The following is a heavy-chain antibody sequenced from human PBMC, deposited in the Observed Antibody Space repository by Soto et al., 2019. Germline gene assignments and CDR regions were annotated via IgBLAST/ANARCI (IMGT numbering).Heavy chain of an antibody. CDR3: ARRVYDSSGYYLYYFDY. Sequence: GESLKISCKGSGYSFTSYWIGWVCQMPGKGLEWMGIIYPGDSDTRYSPSFQGQVTISADKSISTAYLQWSSLKASDTAMYYCARRVYDSSGYYLYYFDYWGQGTLVTVSS. V-gene: IGHV5-51*01. CDR2: IYPGDSDT. D-gene: IGHD3-22*01. J-gene: IGHJ4*02. CDR1: GYSFTSYW.